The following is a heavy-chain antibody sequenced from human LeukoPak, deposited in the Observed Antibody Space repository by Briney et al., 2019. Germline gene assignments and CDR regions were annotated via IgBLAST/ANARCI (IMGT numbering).Heavy chain of an antibody. V-gene: IGHV3-7*01. D-gene: IGHD6-6*01. CDR1: GFTFSSYW. CDR2: IKQDGSEK. CDR3: ARTGIAARPTVWFDP. Sequence: GGSLRLSCAASGFTFSSYWMSWVRQAPGKGLEWVANIKQDGSEKYYVDSVKGRFTISRDNAKNSLYLQMNSLRAEDTAVYYCARTGIAARPTVWFDPWGQGTLVTVSS. J-gene: IGHJ5*02.